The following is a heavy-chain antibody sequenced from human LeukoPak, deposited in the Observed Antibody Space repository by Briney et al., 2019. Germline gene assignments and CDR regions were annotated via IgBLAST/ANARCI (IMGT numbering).Heavy chain of an antibody. Sequence: PGGSLRLSCAASGFTFSSYAMSWVRQAPGKGLEWVSGISSGGSYTYYADSVKGRFTISRDNSKNTLYLQMNSLRPEDTAVYYCARDLSERYSIDHWGQRTLVTVPS. J-gene: IGHJ4*02. D-gene: IGHD2-15*01. V-gene: IGHV3-23*01. CDR1: GFTFSSYA. CDR3: ARDLSERYSIDH. CDR2: ISSGGSYT.